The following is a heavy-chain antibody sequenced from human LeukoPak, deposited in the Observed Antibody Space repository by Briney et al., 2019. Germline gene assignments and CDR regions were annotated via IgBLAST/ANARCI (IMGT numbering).Heavy chain of an antibody. CDR2: IKQDGSEK. Sequence: PGGSLRLSCAASGFTFSSYNMNWVRQAPGKGLEWVANIKQDGSEKYYVDSVKGRFTISRDNAKNSLYLQMNSLRAEDTAVYYCARVSPTRGYYYGMDVWGQGTTVTVSS. J-gene: IGHJ6*02. D-gene: IGHD5-12*01. CDR3: ARVSPTRGYYYGMDV. V-gene: IGHV3-7*01. CDR1: GFTFSSYN.